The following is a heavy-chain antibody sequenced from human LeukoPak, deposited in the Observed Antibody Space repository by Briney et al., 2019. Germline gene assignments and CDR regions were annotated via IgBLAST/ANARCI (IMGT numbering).Heavy chain of an antibody. D-gene: IGHD2/OR15-2a*01. CDR3: AMLLYHSGRPGP. CDR2: INHPGST. CDR1: GVSLNHYY. J-gene: IGHJ5*02. Sequence: PSETLSLTCAVYGVSLNHYYWTWIRQAPRKGLEWIGEINHPGSTNYNPSLKSRVTISIDTSKSQFSLTMNSVTAADTAVYYCAMLLYHSGRPGPWGQGTLVTVSS. V-gene: IGHV4-34*01.